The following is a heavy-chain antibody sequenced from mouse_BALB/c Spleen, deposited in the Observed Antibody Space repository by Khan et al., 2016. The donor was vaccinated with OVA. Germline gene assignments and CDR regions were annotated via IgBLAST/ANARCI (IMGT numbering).Heavy chain of an antibody. CDR3: ARAYYRYDGYYAMDY. V-gene: IGHV2-6-4*01. D-gene: IGHD2-14*01. CDR1: GFSLSRYN. CDR2: IWGGGGT. Sequence: VQLKESGPGLVAPSQSLSITCTVSGFSLSRYNIHWVRQPPGKGLEWLGMIWGGGGTDYNSTLKSRLSIRKDNSKSQVLLKMNSLQTDVTAMYDCARAYYRYDGYYAMDYWGQGTSVTVSS. J-gene: IGHJ4*01.